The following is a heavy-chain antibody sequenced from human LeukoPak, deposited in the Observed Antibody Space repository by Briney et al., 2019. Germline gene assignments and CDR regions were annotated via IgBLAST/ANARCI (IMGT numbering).Heavy chain of an antibody. J-gene: IGHJ4*02. Sequence: ASVKVSCKASGYIFTGYYMHWVRQAPGQGLEWMGWNNPNSGGTNYAQKFQGRVTMTRDTSISTAYMELSRLRSDDTAVYYCARDLKWNYFDYWGQGTLVTVSS. CDR2: NNPNSGGT. D-gene: IGHD1-26*01. V-gene: IGHV1-2*02. CDR3: ARDLKWNYFDY. CDR1: GYIFTGYY.